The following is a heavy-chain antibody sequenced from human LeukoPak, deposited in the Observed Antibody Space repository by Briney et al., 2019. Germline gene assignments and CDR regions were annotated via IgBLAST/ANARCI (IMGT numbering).Heavy chain of an antibody. D-gene: IGHD3-10*01. V-gene: IGHV3-48*04. Sequence: GGSLRLSCAASGFTFRSYWMSWVRQAPGKGLEWVSYISSSGSTIYYADSVKGRFTISRDNAKNSLYLQMNSLRAEDTAVYYWARDRWFGLNAFDIWGQGTMVTVSS. CDR1: GFTFRSYW. J-gene: IGHJ3*02. CDR3: ARDRWFGLNAFDI. CDR2: ISSSGSTI.